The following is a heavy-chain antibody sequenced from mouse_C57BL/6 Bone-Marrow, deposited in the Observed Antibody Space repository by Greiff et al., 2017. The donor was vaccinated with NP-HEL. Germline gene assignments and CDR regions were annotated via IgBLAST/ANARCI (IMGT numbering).Heavy chain of an antibody. V-gene: IGHV2-2*01. CDR2: IWSGGST. D-gene: IGHD4-1*01. CDR3: AREGRTGTLAY. J-gene: IGHJ3*01. Sequence: VMLVESGPGLVQPSQSLSITCTVSGFSLTSYGVHWVRQSPGKGLEWLGVIWSGGSTDYNAAFISRLSISKDNSKSQVFFKMNSLQADDTAIYYCAREGRTGTLAYWGQGTLVTVSA. CDR1: GFSLTSYG.